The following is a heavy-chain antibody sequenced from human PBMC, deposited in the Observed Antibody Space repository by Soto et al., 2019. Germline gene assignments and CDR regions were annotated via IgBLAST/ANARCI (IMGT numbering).Heavy chain of an antibody. J-gene: IGHJ4*02. V-gene: IGHV3-30*18. D-gene: IGHD4-17*01. CDR3: AKDHTRSATVTTYSDY. CDR2: ISYDGSNK. Sequence: GGSLRLSCAASGFTFSSYCMHWFRQAPGKGLEWVAVISYDGSNKYYADSVKGRFTISRDNSKNTLYLQMNSLRAEDTAVYYCAKDHTRSATVTTYSDYWGQGT. CDR1: GFTFSSYC.